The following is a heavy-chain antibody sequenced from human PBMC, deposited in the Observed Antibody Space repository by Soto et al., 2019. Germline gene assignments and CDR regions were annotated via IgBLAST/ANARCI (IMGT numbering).Heavy chain of an antibody. V-gene: IGHV4-31*03. J-gene: IGHJ6*02. CDR3: ARETIFGVVNPEEHTRNYYYYYGMDV. D-gene: IGHD3-3*01. CDR2: IYYSGST. CDR1: GGSISSGGYY. Sequence: PSETLSLTCTVSGGSISSGGYYWSWIRQHPGKGLEWIGYIYYSGSTYYNPSLKSRVTISVDTSKNQFPLKLSSVTAADTAVYYCARETIFGVVNPEEHTRNYYYYYGMDVWGQGTTVTVSS.